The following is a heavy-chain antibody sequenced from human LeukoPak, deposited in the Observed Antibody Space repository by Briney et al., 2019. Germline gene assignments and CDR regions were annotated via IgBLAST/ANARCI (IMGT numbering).Heavy chain of an antibody. CDR3: ARHGSDYCSGDRCYPIDY. Sequence: SETLSLTCAVYGGSFSGDYLSWIRQPPGKGLEWIGEINHSGSTNYNPSLKSRVTISVDTSKNQFSLKLSSVTAADTAVYYCARHGSDYCSGDRCYPIDYWGQGTLVTVSS. D-gene: IGHD2-15*01. V-gene: IGHV4-34*01. J-gene: IGHJ4*02. CDR1: GGSFSGDY. CDR2: INHSGST.